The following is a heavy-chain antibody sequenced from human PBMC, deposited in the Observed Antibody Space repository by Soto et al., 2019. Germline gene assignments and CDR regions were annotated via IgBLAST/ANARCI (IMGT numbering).Heavy chain of an antibody. CDR3: ARDYHYYGSGSFDAFDI. CDR1: GGSISSSSYY. J-gene: IGHJ3*02. Sequence: QLQLQESGPGLVKPSETLSLTCTVSGGSISSSSYYWGWIRQPPGKGLECIGRIYYSGTTYYNPSLKSRVHIALDTSNNRFSLRLSSVTSADTAVYYCARDYHYYGSGSFDAFDIWGQGTMVTVSS. CDR2: IYYSGTT. V-gene: IGHV4-39*02. D-gene: IGHD3-10*01.